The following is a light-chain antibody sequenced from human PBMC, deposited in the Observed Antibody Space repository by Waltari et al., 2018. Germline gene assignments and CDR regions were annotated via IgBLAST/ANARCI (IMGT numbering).Light chain of an antibody. CDR1: SGHSTNI. CDR2: VNSDGSH. J-gene: IGLJ3*02. V-gene: IGLV4-69*02. CDR3: QSGGHGTWV. Sequence: QLVLTQSPSASASLGASVKLTCTLDSGHSTNIIAWHQQQPQKGPRYLMKVNSDGSHSKGDGIPDRFSGSSSSSGTERYLTISGGQSEEEADYYCQSGGHGTWVFGGGTKLIVL.